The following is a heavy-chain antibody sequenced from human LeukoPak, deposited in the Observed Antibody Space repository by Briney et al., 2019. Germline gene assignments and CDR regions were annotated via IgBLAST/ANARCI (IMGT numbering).Heavy chain of an antibody. D-gene: IGHD4-23*01. CDR2: ISWNGGST. CDR1: GFTFDDYG. Sequence: GGSLRLSCAASGFTFDDYGMSWVRQTPGKGLDWVSGISWNGGSTGYADSVKGRFTIFRDNAENSLYLQMNSLRAEDTALYYCARNRGGVTRYYFDYWGQGTLVTVSS. V-gene: IGHV3-20*04. CDR3: ARNRGGVTRYYFDY. J-gene: IGHJ4*02.